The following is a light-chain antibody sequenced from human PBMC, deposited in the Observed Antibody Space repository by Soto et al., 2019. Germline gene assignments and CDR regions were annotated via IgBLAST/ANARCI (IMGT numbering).Light chain of an antibody. Sequence: EIVVTQSPATLSVSPGERVTLSCRASQSVSSSLAWYQQRPGQAPRLLIYDTSTRAAGIAARFSGSGSGTELTLTISSLQSEDFAVYYCQQYVHWPPGTFGQGTKVDIK. J-gene: IGKJ1*01. CDR1: QSVSSS. CDR2: DTS. V-gene: IGKV3-15*01. CDR3: QQYVHWPPGT.